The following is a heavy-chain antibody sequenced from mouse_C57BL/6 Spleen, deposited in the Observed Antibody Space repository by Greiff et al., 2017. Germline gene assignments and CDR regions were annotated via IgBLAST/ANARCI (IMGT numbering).Heavy chain of an antibody. CDR3: AREWGLRNWYFDV. J-gene: IGHJ1*03. V-gene: IGHV1-54*01. CDR2: INPGSGGT. D-gene: IGHD2-4*01. CDR1: GYAFTNYL. Sequence: QVQLQQSGAELVRPGTSVKVSCKASGYAFTNYLIEWVKQRPGQGLEWIGVINPGSGGTNYNEKFKGKATLTADKSSSTAYMQLSSLTSEDSAVYFCAREWGLRNWYFDVWGTGTTVTVSS.